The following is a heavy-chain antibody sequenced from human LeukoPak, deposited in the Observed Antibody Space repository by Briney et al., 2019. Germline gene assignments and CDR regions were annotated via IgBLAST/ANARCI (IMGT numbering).Heavy chain of an antibody. D-gene: IGHD3-10*01. Sequence: GGSLRLSCVASGFTFSHVWMTWVRQAPGKGLEWVGRIKRKMDGETMDYSVPVKGRFTISRDDSENTLYLQMNSLQTEDTAVYYCTTLINFGESAFDYWGQGTLVTVSS. V-gene: IGHV3-15*01. CDR1: GFTFSHVW. CDR2: IKRKMDGETM. J-gene: IGHJ4*02. CDR3: TTLINFGESAFDY.